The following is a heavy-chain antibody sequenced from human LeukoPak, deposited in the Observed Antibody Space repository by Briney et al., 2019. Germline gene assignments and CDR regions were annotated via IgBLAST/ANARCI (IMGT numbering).Heavy chain of an antibody. CDR3: ARDRPAAGSYDAFDI. D-gene: IGHD1-26*01. CDR2: IIPIFGTA. V-gene: IGHV1-69*13. CDR1: GGTFGSYA. J-gene: IGHJ3*02. Sequence: ASVKVSCKASGGTFGSYAISWVRQAPGQGLEWMGGIIPIFGTANYAQKFQGRVTITADESTSTAYMELSSLRSEDTAVYYCARDRPAAGSYDAFDIWGQGTMVTVSS.